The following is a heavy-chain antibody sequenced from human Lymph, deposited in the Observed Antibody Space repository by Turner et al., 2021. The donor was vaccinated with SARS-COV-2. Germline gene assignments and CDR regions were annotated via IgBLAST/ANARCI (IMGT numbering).Heavy chain of an antibody. V-gene: IGHV1-69*10. CDR2: IIPILAIA. CDR1: GGPFSSYA. J-gene: IGHJ5*02. D-gene: IGHD2-2*01. Sequence: VQLVQSGAEVKKTGSSVKVSCTASGGPFSSYAITWVRQAPGQGLEWMGGIIPILAIANYAQKFQGRVTITADKSTSTAYMELSSLRSEDTAVYYCARDSPYCSSTSCYDPWGQGTLVTVSS. CDR3: ARDSPYCSSTSCYDP.